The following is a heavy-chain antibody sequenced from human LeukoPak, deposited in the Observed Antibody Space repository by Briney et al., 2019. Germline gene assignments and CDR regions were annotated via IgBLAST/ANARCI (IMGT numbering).Heavy chain of an antibody. J-gene: IGHJ4*02. D-gene: IGHD2-2*01. CDR2: ISYDGSNK. V-gene: IGHV3-30*03. CDR1: GFTFSSYN. Sequence: PGGSLRLSCAASGFTFSSYNMNWVRQAPGKGLEWVAVISYDGSNKYYADSVKGRFTISRDNSKNTLYLQMNSLRAEDTAVYYCASSGVPAATVDYWGQGTLVTVSS. CDR3: ASSGVPAATVDY.